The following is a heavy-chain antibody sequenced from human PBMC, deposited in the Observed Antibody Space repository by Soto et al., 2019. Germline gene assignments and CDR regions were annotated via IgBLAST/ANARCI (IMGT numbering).Heavy chain of an antibody. CDR3: ASRNYYDTSGYYYWYYFDF. CDR1: GITFSNYA. CDR2: ISGSGDST. Sequence: GGSLRLSCAASGITFSNYAMSWVRQAPGEGLEWVSGISGSGDSTYYAESVKGRFTISRDNSKNTVYLQMNSLGAEDTAVYYCASRNYYDTSGYYYWYYFDFWGQGALVTVSS. J-gene: IGHJ4*02. V-gene: IGHV3-23*01. D-gene: IGHD3-22*01.